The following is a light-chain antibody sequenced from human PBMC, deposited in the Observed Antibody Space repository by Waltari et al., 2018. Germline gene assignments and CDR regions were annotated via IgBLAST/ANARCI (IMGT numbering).Light chain of an antibody. Sequence: DIQMPQSPPTLSASVGDRVTITCRASQSISEWVAWYQHKQCKAPNLLSYEASSLESGVPSSFIGSVSGAECTLPISRLQPYDFASCYSEHYNIYPVMFGHGTRLGIK. CDR2: EAS. J-gene: IGKJ5*01. V-gene: IGKV1-5*03. CDR1: QSISEW. CDR3: EHYNIYPVM.